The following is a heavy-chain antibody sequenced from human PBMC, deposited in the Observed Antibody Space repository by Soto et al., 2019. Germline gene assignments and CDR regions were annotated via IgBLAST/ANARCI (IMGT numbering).Heavy chain of an antibody. D-gene: IGHD1-26*01. CDR3: AGGLGGGGGYPRFDY. CDR1: GGSISSYY. CDR2: IYYSGST. J-gene: IGHJ4*02. Sequence: SETLSLTCTVSGGSISSYYWSWIRQPPGKGLEWIGYIYYSGSTNYNPSLKSRVTISVDTSKNQFSLKLSSVTAADTAVYYCAGGLGGGGGYPRFDYWGQGTLVTVSS. V-gene: IGHV4-59*01.